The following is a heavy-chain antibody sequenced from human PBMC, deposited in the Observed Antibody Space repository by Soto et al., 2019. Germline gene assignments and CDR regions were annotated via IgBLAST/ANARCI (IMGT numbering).Heavy chain of an antibody. CDR1: GGTFSSHT. D-gene: IGHD4-17*01. CDR2: IIPALGTA. V-gene: IGHV1-69*08. J-gene: IGHJ2*01. CDR3: ARPDFGDYWYFDL. Sequence: QDQLVQSGAEVKKPGSSVKVSCKASGGTFSSHTFSWVRQAPGQGLEWMGRIIPALGTATYAQKFQGRVTVTPDTXATTVYMELNSLRSEDTAVYYCARPDFGDYWYFDLWGRGTLVTVSS.